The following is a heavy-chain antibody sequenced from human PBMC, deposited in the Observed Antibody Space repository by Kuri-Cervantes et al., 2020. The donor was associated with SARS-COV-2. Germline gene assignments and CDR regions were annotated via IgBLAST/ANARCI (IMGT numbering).Heavy chain of an antibody. J-gene: IGHJ4*02. D-gene: IGHD1-7*01. V-gene: IGHV3-30-3*01. CDR2: ISYDGSNK. CDR1: GFTFSSYA. CDR3: ARDLNWNSIFDY. Sequence: GEPLKISCAASGFTFSSYAMHWVRQAPGKGLEWVAVISYDGSNKYYADSVKGRFTISRDNSKNTLYLQMNSLRAEDTAVYYCARDLNWNSIFDYWGQGTLVTVSS.